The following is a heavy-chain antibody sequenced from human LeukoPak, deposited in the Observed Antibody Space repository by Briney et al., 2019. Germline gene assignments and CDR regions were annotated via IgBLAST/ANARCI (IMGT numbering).Heavy chain of an antibody. CDR1: GYSFTNYW. V-gene: IGHV5-51*01. D-gene: IGHD4-23*01. J-gene: IGHJ3*02. CDR3: ARHKRWGYGGNSGVFDI. CDR2: IYPGDSDT. Sequence: GESLKISCKGSGYSFTNYWIGWVRQMPGKGVEWMGIIYPGDSDTRYSPSFQGQVTISADKSISTAYLQWSSLKASDTAMYYCARHKRWGYGGNSGVFDIWGQGTMVTVSS.